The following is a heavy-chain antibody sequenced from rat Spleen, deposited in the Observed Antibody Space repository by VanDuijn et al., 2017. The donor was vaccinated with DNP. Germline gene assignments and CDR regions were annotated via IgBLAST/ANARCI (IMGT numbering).Heavy chain of an antibody. Sequence: EVQLVESGGGLVQPGRSLKLSCAASGFTFSDYNMAWVRQAPKKGLEWVATIIYDGTRTYYRDSVKGRFTISRDNAKNTQYLQMDSLRSEDTATYYCATFEGTNAWGQGTSVTVSS. CDR1: GFTFSDYN. V-gene: IGHV5S10*01. CDR2: IIYDGTRT. CDR3: ATFEGTNA. J-gene: IGHJ4*01. D-gene: IGHD1-11*01.